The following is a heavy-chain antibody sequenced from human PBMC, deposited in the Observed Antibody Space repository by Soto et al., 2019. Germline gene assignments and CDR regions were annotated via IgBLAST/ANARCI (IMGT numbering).Heavy chain of an antibody. V-gene: IGHV4-34*01. Sequence: PSETLSLTCAVYGGSVNGYYWNWIRQPPGKGLEWIGEINHTGGTHYNPSLKSRVTISVDTSKNQFSLKLSSVTAADTSVYYCASGGSCYSRYCYFDYWGQGTLVTVSS. D-gene: IGHD2-15*01. CDR2: INHTGGT. CDR1: GGSVNGYY. CDR3: ASGGSCYSRYCYFDY. J-gene: IGHJ4*02.